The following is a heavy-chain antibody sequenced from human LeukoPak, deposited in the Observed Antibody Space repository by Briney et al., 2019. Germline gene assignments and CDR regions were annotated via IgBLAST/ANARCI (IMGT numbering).Heavy chain of an antibody. D-gene: IGHD3-9*01. J-gene: IGHJ4*02. CDR2: ISNSSSYT. CDR1: GFTFSDYG. CDR3: ARLYDILTGAFDY. Sequence: GRSLRLSCAASGFTFSDYGMHWVRQAPGKGLEWVSYISNSSSYTNYADSVKGRFTISRDNAKNSLYLQMSSLRAEDTAIYYCARLYDILTGAFDYWGQGTLVTVSS. V-gene: IGHV3-11*06.